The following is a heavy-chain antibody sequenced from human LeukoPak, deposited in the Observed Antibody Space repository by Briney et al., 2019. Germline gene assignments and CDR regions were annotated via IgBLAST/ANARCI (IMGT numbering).Heavy chain of an antibody. Sequence: PSETLSLTCTVSGGSISSNGYYWGWIRQPPWKGLEWIGGIYYSGTTYYNPSLKSRVTISVDTSNNQFSLKLSSVTAADTAVYYCARDRKSSPTEDYYYYMDVWGKGTTVTVSS. CDR2: IYYSGTT. V-gene: IGHV4-39*02. J-gene: IGHJ6*03. D-gene: IGHD1-14*01. CDR1: GGSISSNGYY. CDR3: ARDRKSSPTEDYYYYMDV.